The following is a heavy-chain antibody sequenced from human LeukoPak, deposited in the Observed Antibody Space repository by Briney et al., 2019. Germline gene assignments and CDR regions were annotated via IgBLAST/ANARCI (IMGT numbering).Heavy chain of an antibody. Sequence: SETLSLTCTVSGGSISSSSYYWGWIRQPPGKGLEWIGSIYYSGSTYYNPSLKSRVTISVDTSKNQFSLKLSSVTAADTAVYYCARHVRNIMVVTAPNPFDYWGQGTLVTVSS. CDR1: GGSISSSSYY. D-gene: IGHD2-21*02. CDR3: ARHVRNIMVVTAPNPFDY. V-gene: IGHV4-39*01. J-gene: IGHJ4*02. CDR2: IYYSGST.